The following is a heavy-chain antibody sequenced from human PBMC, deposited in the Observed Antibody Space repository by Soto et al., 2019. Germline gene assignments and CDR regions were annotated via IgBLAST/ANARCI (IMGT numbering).Heavy chain of an antibody. CDR2: ISSSSSYI. CDR3: ARENDATDWYFDL. D-gene: IGHD2-15*01. J-gene: IGHJ2*01. V-gene: IGHV3-21*01. CDR1: GFTFSSYS. Sequence: ESGGGLVKPGGSLRLSCAASGFTFSSYSMNWVRQAPGKGLEWVSSISSSSSYIYYADSVKGRFTISRDNAKNSLYLQMNSLRAEDTAVYYCARENDATDWYFDLWGRGTLVTVSS.